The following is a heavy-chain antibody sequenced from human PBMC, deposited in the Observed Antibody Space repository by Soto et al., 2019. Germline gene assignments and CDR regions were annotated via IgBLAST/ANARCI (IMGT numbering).Heavy chain of an antibody. Sequence: AAGFTFSNFGMHWVRQAPGKGLEWVAHISYDGSNEHYTDAVKGRFTISRDNSKNTLYVQMNSLRAEDTAVYYCGKDTYYYDSSGYYIFDNWGQGTLVTVSS. CDR3: GKDTYYYDSSGYYIFDN. CDR1: GFTFSNFG. V-gene: IGHV3-30*18. J-gene: IGHJ4*02. D-gene: IGHD3-22*01. CDR2: ISYDGSNE.